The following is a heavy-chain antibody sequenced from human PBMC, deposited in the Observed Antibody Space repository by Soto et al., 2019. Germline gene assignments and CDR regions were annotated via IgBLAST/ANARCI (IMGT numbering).Heavy chain of an antibody. CDR2: IGAYNGNT. Sequence: QVQLVQSGAEVKRPGASVKVSCKASGYTFTNYGLSWVRQAPGQGLEWMGWIGAYNGNTTYGQKFQGRVTLTTDTSTSTGYMELRSLKSGDTAVYYCARDLSSAGDSYGIDVGCQGTTVTVSS. J-gene: IGHJ6*02. CDR1: GYTFTNYG. CDR3: ARDLSSAGDSYGIDV. V-gene: IGHV1-18*04. D-gene: IGHD6-25*01.